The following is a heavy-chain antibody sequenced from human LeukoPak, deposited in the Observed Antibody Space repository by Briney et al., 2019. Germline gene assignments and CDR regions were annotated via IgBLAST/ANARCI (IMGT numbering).Heavy chain of an antibody. J-gene: IGHJ4*02. D-gene: IGHD3-22*01. Sequence: ASVKVSCKASGYTFTYYDINWVRQATGQGLEWMGWMNPHNGSTGYAQKFQGTVTMTRDTSISTAYMELSSLRSEDTAVYYCVRVVIDSSGSYYSFFDYWGQGTLVTVSS. CDR3: VRVVIDSSGSYYSFFDY. CDR2: MNPHNGST. CDR1: GYTFTYYD. V-gene: IGHV1-8*01.